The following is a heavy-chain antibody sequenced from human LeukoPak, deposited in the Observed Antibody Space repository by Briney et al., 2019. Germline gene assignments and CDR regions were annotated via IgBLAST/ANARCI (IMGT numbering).Heavy chain of an antibody. J-gene: IGHJ4*02. V-gene: IGHV4-34*01. CDR3: ARGLGGGHSICFDY. D-gene: IGHD4-23*01. CDR2: INHSGST. Sequence: SQTLSLTCAVYGGSFSDYYWSWIRQPPGKGLEWVGEINHSGSTNYNPSLKSRVTISVDTSKNQFSLKLSSVTAADTAVYYCARGLGGGHSICFDYWGQGPLVTVSS. CDR1: GGSFSDYY.